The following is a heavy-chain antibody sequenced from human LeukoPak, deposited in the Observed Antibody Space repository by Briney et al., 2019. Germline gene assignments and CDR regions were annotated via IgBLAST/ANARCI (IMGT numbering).Heavy chain of an antibody. V-gene: IGHV3-21*01. D-gene: IGHD5-24*01. Sequence: GGSLRLSCAASGFTFSSYSMNWVRQAPGKGLEWVSSISSSSSYIYYADSVKGRFTISRDNAKNSLYLQMNSLRAEDTAVYYCARQGEKATEDFDYWGQGTLVTVSS. J-gene: IGHJ4*02. CDR2: ISSSSSYI. CDR1: GFTFSSYS. CDR3: ARQGEKATEDFDY.